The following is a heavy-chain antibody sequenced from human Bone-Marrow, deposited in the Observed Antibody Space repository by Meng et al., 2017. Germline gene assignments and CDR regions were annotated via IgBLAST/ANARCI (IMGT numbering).Heavy chain of an antibody. D-gene: IGHD6-25*01. Sequence: QGQLGQVGAEAKNPGASVKVSCKTSGNTFTDYYIHWVRRAPGQGLEWMGRINPKSGDTHYAQKFQARVTMTGDTSISTAYMELSGLRSDDTAMYYCARDEDISAAGKLFGDYWGQGTLVTVSS. J-gene: IGHJ4*02. CDR3: ARDEDISAAGKLFGDY. CDR1: GNTFTDYY. V-gene: IGHV1-2*06. CDR2: INPKSGDT.